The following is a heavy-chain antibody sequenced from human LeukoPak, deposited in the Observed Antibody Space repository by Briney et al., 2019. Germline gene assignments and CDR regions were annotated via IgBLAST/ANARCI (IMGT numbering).Heavy chain of an antibody. D-gene: IGHD4-17*01. CDR3: ARIHYGDPFDC. CDR2: INPHSGGT. CDR1: GYTFTGYY. Sequence: GASVKVSCKASGYTFTGYYMHWVRQAPGQGLEWMGWINPHSGGTNYAQKFQGRVTMTRDTSISTAYMELSRLRSDDTAVYYCARIHYGDPFDCWGQGTLVTVSS. V-gene: IGHV1-2*02. J-gene: IGHJ4*02.